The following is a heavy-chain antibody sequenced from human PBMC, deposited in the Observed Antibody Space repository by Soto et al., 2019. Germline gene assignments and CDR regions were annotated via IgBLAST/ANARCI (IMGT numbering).Heavy chain of an antibody. D-gene: IGHD5-18*01. Sequence: QVQVVQSGAEVKKPGSSVKVSCKASGRIFSSFPTSWVRQVPGQGLEWMGGVISASGSVTYAPQFQGRVTITAVTSAGIGYLELTSLNTEDTYIYYCAKVGSRDGYNYGLDQWGPGTMVTVSS. CDR1: GRIFSSFP. V-gene: IGHV1-69*06. J-gene: IGHJ1*01. CDR2: VISASGSV. CDR3: AKVGSRDGYNYGLDQ.